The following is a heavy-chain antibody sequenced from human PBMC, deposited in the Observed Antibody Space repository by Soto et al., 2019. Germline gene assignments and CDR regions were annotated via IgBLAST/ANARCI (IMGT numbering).Heavy chain of an antibody. J-gene: IGHJ6*02. D-gene: IGHD4-17*01. CDR2: IYYSGST. CDR1: GGSISSGDYY. Sequence: SETLSLTCTVSGGSISSGDYYWSWIRQPPGKGLEWIGYIYYSGSTYYNPSLKSRVTISVDTSKNQFSLKLSSVTAADTAVYYXARDAGYGGNYYYGMDVWGQGTTVTVSS. V-gene: IGHV4-30-4*01. CDR3: ARDAGYGGNYYYGMDV.